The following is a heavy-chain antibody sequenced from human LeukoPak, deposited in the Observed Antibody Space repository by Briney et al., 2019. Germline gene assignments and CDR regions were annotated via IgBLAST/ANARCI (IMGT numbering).Heavy chain of an antibody. CDR2: TYYRSKWYN. CDR1: GDSVSSNSAA. CDR3: ARAPGWYCSGGSCRKYYYYYMDV. V-gene: IGHV6-1*01. D-gene: IGHD2-15*01. Sequence: SQTLSLTCAISGDSVSSNSAAWNWIRQSPSRGLEWLGRTYYRSKWYNDYAVSVKSRITINPDTSKNQFSLQLNSVTPEDTAVYYCARAPGWYCSGGSCRKYYYYYMDVWGKGTTVTVSS. J-gene: IGHJ6*03.